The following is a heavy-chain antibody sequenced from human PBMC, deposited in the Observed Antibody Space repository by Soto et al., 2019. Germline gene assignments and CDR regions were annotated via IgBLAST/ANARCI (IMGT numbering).Heavy chain of an antibody. CDR3: AREDSIIIPAVSDF. Sequence: PGGSLRLSCTVSGFAFNNYGINWVRQAPGKGLEWVSSISKSDYTYYSDSVKGRFAISRDNAKSSESLQMNTLRVEDTAVYYCAREDSIIIPAVSDFWGQGTLVTVSS. D-gene: IGHD2-2*01. CDR1: GFAFNNYG. CDR2: ISKSDYT. V-gene: IGHV3-21*01. J-gene: IGHJ4*02.